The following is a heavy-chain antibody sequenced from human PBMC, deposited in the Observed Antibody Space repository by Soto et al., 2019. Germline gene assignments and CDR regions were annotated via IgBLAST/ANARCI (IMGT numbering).Heavy chain of an antibody. V-gene: IGHV3-30*18. CDR3: AKSYYYDSSGLTFFDY. CDR2: ISYDGSNK. D-gene: IGHD3-22*01. CDR1: GFTFSSYG. J-gene: IGHJ4*02. Sequence: GGSLRLSCAASGFTFSSYGMHWVRQAPGKGLEWVAVISYDGSNKYYADSVKGRFTISRDNSKNTLYLQMNSLRAEDTAVYYCAKSYYYDSSGLTFFDYWGQGTLVTVSS.